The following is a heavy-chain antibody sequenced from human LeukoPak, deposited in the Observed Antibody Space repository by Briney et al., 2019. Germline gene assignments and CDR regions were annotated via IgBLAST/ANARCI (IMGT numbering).Heavy chain of an antibody. CDR2: ISSTSSYT. CDR1: GFTFSSYS. D-gene: IGHD6-19*01. J-gene: IGHJ4*02. CDR3: ARGESSGWYGDFVY. V-gene: IGHV3-21*01. Sequence: PGGSLRLSCAASGFTFSSYSMNWVRQAPGKGLEWVSSISSTSSYTFYTDSVKGRFTISRDNAKNSLYLQMNSLRAEDTAVYYCARGESSGWYGDFVYWGQGTLVTVSS.